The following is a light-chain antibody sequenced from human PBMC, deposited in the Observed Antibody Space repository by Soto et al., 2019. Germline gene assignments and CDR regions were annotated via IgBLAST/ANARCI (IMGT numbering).Light chain of an antibody. CDR1: QSINTK. CDR2: DAS. CDR3: QQYNNWPPIT. Sequence: EIVLTQSPATLSVSPGEGATFSCRASQSINTKIAWYQQRPGQAPRLLIYDASNRATVIPARFSGSGSGTEFTLTISSLQSEDFAVYYCQQYNNWPPITFGQGTRLEIK. J-gene: IGKJ5*01. V-gene: IGKV3-15*01.